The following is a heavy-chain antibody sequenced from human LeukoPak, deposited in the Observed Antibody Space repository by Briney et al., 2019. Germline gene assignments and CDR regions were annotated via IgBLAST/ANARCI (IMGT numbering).Heavy chain of an antibody. Sequence: ASVKVSCKASGYTFTGYYMHWVRQAPGQGLEWMGWINPNNGNTNYAQKLQGRVTMTTDTSTSTAYMELRSLRSDDTAVYYCARARSRPIVVVVAATGVFDYWGQGTLVTVSS. D-gene: IGHD2-15*01. V-gene: IGHV1-18*04. J-gene: IGHJ4*02. CDR3: ARARSRPIVVVVAATGVFDY. CDR1: GYTFTGYY. CDR2: INPNNGNT.